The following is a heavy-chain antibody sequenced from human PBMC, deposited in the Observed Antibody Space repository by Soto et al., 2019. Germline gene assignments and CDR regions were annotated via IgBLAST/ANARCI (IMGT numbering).Heavy chain of an antibody. Sequence: PSETLSLTCTVSGGSISSYYWSWIRQPPGKGLEWIGYIYYSGSTNYNPSLKSRVTISVDTSKNQFSLKLSSVTAADTAVYYCARHSEYSEAFDIWGQGTMVTVSS. CDR1: GGSISSYY. D-gene: IGHD5-18*01. J-gene: IGHJ3*02. V-gene: IGHV4-59*08. CDR2: IYYSGST. CDR3: ARHSEYSEAFDI.